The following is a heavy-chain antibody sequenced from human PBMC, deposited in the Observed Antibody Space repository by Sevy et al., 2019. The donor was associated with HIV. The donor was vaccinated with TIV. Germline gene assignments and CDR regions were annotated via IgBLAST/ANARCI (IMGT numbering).Heavy chain of an antibody. Sequence: ASVTVSCKASGYTFTNYGISWVRQAPGQGLEWMGWISAYNGNTNYAQKLQGRVTMTTDTSPSTAYMELRSLRSDDTAVYYCARAGNLVVVQGVTLDAFDIWGQGTMVTVSS. CDR2: ISAYNGNT. V-gene: IGHV1-18*01. CDR3: ARAGNLVVVQGVTLDAFDI. D-gene: IGHD3-10*01. CDR1: GYTFTNYG. J-gene: IGHJ3*02.